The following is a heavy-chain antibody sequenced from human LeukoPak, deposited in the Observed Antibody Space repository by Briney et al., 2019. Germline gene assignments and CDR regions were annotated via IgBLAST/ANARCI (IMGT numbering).Heavy chain of an antibody. CDR3: ARNSYSGSFYYYYYMDV. CDR1: GGSISSSSYY. Sequence: SETLSLTCTVSGGSISSSSYYWGWLRQPPGKGLEWIGSIYYSGSTYYNPSLKSRVTISVDTSKNQFSLKLSSVTAADTAVYYCARNSYSGSFYYYYYMDVWGKGTTVTVSS. D-gene: IGHD1-26*01. CDR2: IYYSGST. J-gene: IGHJ6*03. V-gene: IGHV4-39*07.